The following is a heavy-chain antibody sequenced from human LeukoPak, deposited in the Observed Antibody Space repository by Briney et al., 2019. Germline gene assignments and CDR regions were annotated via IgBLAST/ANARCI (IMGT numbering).Heavy chain of an antibody. CDR3: ARGCSSTSCRYYYYYGMDV. CDR1: GGSFSGYY. V-gene: IGHV4-34*01. J-gene: IGHJ6*02. D-gene: IGHD2-2*01. Sequence: PSETLSLTCAVYGGSFSGYYWSWIRQPPGKGLEWIGEINHSGSTNYNPSLKSRVTISVDTSKNQFSLKLSSVTAADTAVYYCARGCSSTSCRYYYYYGMDVWGQGTTVTVSS. CDR2: INHSGST.